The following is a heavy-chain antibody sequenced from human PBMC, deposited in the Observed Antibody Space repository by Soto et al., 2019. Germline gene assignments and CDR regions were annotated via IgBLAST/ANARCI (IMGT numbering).Heavy chain of an antibody. D-gene: IGHD3-22*01. J-gene: IGHJ5*02. V-gene: IGHV4-39*01. Sequence: QLLLQESGPGLVKPSETLSLTCTVSGGSILDSTYYWAWIRQSPGKGLEWIGTIFYSGGTFYTPSLXXXVXXSVDTSNNQFSLKLSSVTAAETAVYYCARQASGYYYGWFDPWGQGTLVTVSS. CDR3: ARQASGYYYGWFDP. CDR2: IFYSGGT. CDR1: GGSILDSTYY.